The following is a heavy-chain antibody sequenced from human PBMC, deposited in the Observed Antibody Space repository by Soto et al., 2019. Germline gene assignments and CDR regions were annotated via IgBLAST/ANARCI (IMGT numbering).Heavy chain of an antibody. CDR3: ARRPGYDSSGYLFDY. CDR1: GYSFPSYW. CDR2: NYPGDSDN. J-gene: IGHJ4*02. V-gene: IGHV5-51*01. Sequence: GESLKISCKGSGYSFPSYWIGWGRQMPGKGLEWMGINYPGDSDNRYSPSFQGQVTSSADKSISTAYLQWSSLKASDTAMYYCARRPGYDSSGYLFDYWGQGTLVTVSS. D-gene: IGHD3-22*01.